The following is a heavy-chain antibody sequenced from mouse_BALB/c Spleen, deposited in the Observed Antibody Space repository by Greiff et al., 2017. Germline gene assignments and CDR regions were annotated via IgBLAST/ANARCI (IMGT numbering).Heavy chain of an antibody. D-gene: IGHD1-1*01. J-gene: IGHJ4*01. CDR2: IDPANGNT. CDR1: GFNIKDTY. CDR3: ASRGYGSSLYYAMDY. V-gene: IGHV14-3*02. Sequence: VQLKQSGAELVKPGASVKLSCTASGFNIKDTYMHWVKQRPEQGLEWIGRIDPANGNTKYDPKFQGKATITADTSSNTAYLQLSSLTSEDTAVYYCASRGYGSSLYYAMDYWGQGTSVTVSS.